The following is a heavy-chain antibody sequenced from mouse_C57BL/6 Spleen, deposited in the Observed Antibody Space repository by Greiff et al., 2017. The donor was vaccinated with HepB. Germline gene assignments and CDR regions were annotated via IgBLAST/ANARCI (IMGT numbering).Heavy chain of an antibody. J-gene: IGHJ3*01. CDR3: ARSDDGYYFLFAY. CDR2: IYPGDGDT. V-gene: IGHV1-80*01. Sequence: QVQLKQSGAELVKPGASVKISCKASGYAFSSYWMNWVKQRPGKGLEWIGQIYPGDGDTNYNGKFKGKATLTADKSSSTAYMQLSSLTSEDSAVYFCARSDDGYYFLFAYWGQGTLVTVSA. CDR1: GYAFSSYW. D-gene: IGHD2-3*01.